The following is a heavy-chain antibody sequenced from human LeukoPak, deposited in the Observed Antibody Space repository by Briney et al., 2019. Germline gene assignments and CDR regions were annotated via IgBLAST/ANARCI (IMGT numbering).Heavy chain of an antibody. J-gene: IGHJ4*02. CDR3: ARDPVDIAATTMDY. CDR2: ISAYNGGT. Sequence: GASVKVSCKASGYTFTSYTISWVRQPPGQGLEWMGWISAYNGGTHSAQKFQGRVIMTIDASTSTAYMEVRSLRSDDTAVYYCARDPVDIAATTMDYWGQGTLVTVSS. D-gene: IGHD5-12*01. CDR1: GYTFTSYT. V-gene: IGHV1-18*01.